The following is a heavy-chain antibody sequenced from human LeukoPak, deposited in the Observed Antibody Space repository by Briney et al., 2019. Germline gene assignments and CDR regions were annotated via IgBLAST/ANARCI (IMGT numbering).Heavy chain of an antibody. CDR1: GFTFDDYA. V-gene: IGHV3-9*01. Sequence: GGSLRLSCAASGFTFDDYAMHWVRQAPGKGLEWVSGISWNSGSIGYADSVKGRFTISRDNAKNSLYLQMNSLRAEDTALYYCAKGPSYILTGYFDYLGQGTLVAVSS. D-gene: IGHD3-9*01. CDR3: AKGPSYILTGYFDY. J-gene: IGHJ4*02. CDR2: ISWNSGSI.